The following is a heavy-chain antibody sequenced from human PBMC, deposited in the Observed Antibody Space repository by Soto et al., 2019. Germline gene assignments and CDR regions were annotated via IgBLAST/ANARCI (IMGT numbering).Heavy chain of an antibody. CDR2: INHSGST. CDR3: RGTIFGVGPGFDP. J-gene: IGHJ5*02. CDR1: GGSFSGYY. Sequence: SETLSLTCAVYGGSFSGYYWSWIRQPPGKGLEWIGEINHSGSTNYNPSLKSRVTISVDTSKNQFSLKLSSVTAADTAVYYCRGTIFGVGPGFDPWGQGTLVTVSS. D-gene: IGHD3-3*01. V-gene: IGHV4-34*01.